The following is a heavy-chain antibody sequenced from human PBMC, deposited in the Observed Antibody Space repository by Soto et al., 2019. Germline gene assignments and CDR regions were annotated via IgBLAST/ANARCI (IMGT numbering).Heavy chain of an antibody. V-gene: IGHV1-18*01. D-gene: IGHD3-3*01. CDR2: LSASNGTI. J-gene: IGHJ6*02. Sequence: ASVKVSCKASGYAFTSYGMSWLRQAPGQVRGWMGLLSASNGTINSAHNLQGRVTIPTATPTSTAYMELRSLRSDDTDVYYCARASTTIFGLVMNYYYYGMEVWRQGTTVTVSS. CDR1: GYAFTSYG. CDR3: ARASTTIFGLVMNYYYYGMEV.